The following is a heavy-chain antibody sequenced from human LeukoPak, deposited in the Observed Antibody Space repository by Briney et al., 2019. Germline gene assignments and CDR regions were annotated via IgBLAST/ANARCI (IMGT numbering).Heavy chain of an antibody. CDR3: ARGGGYDSSGYYYVLDY. CDR2: INHSGST. D-gene: IGHD3-22*01. V-gene: IGHV4-34*01. CDR1: GGSFSGYY. Sequence: PSETLSLTCAVYGGSFSGYYWSWIRQPPGKGLEWIGEINHSGSTDYNPSLKSRVTISVDTSKNQFSLKLSSVTAADTAVYYCARGGGYDSSGYYYVLDYWGQGTLVTVSS. J-gene: IGHJ4*02.